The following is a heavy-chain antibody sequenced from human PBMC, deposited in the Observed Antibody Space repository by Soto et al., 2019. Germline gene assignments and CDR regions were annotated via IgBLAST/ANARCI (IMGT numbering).Heavy chain of an antibody. J-gene: IGHJ3*02. V-gene: IGHV4-30-2*05. CDR3: ARDGYKHDAFDI. CDR2: IYHSGST. CDR1: GGSISSGGYS. Sequence: SETLSLTCAVSGGSISSGGYSWSWIRQPPGKGLEWIGYIYHSGSTYYNPSLKSRVSISVDTSTTQFSLILSSVTAADTAVYYCARDGYKHDAFDIWGQGTMVTVSS. D-gene: IGHD5-12*01.